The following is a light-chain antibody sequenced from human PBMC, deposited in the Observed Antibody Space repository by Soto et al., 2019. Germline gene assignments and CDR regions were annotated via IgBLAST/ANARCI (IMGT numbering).Light chain of an antibody. CDR2: GAS. J-gene: IGKJ3*01. V-gene: IGKV3-15*01. CDR1: QSVSSN. CDR3: QQYSYWPFT. Sequence: EIVMTQSPATLSVSPGERATLSCRASQSVSSNLAWYQQKPGQAPRLLIYGASTRATGIPARFSGSESGTEFTLTISSLQSEDFAVYYCQQYSYWPFTFGPGTKVDIK.